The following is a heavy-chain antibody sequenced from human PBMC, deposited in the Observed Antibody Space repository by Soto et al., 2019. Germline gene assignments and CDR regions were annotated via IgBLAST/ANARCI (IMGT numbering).Heavy chain of an antibody. CDR1: GYSFTSYW. V-gene: IGHV5-10-1*01. CDR2: IDPIDSYT. D-gene: IGHD3-16*01. Sequence: EVQLVQSGAEVKKPGESMRICCKGSGYSFTSYWISWVRQMPGKGLEWMGRIDPIDSYTNYSPSFQGHVTISADKSISTAYLQWSSLKASDTAMYYCARRAHMSRRGETFSYYYYGMDVWGQGTTVTVSS. J-gene: IGHJ6*02. CDR3: ARRAHMSRRGETFSYYYYGMDV.